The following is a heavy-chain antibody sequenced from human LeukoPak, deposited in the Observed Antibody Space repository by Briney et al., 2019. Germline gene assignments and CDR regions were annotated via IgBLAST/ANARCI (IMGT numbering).Heavy chain of an antibody. J-gene: IGHJ4*02. Sequence: GGSLRLSCAASGFTFSSYWMSWVRQAPGKGLEWAANIREDGNEKYYADSVKGQFTISRDNAKNSLFLQMDSLRAEDTAVYYCARDLAGHYYGSGSSFDYWGQGTLVTVSS. CDR3: ARDLAGHYYGSGSSFDY. V-gene: IGHV3-7*01. CDR1: GFTFSSYW. CDR2: IREDGNEK. D-gene: IGHD3-10*01.